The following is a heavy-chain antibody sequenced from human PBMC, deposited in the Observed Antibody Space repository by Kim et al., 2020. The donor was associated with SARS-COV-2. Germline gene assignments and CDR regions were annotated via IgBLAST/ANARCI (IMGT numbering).Heavy chain of an antibody. CDR1: GFSFNNYG. Sequence: GGSLRLSCAASGFSFNNYGMHWVRQAPGKGLEWVAFISYEGSKKQYLDSLKGRFTVSRDYSKNTLYLQMNSLTAEDTAVYYCANQGSIFELNTDYGMDLWGQGTTVTVSS. J-gene: IGHJ6*02. CDR2: ISYEGSKK. CDR3: ANQGSIFELNTDYGMDL. D-gene: IGHD1-26*01. V-gene: IGHV3-30*18.